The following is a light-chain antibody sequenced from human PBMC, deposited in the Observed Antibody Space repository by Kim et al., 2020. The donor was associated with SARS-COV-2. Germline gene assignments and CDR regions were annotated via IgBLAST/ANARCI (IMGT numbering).Light chain of an antibody. V-gene: IGLV2-14*03. Sequence: GQSITISCTGTSSDVGGYNYVSWYQQHPGKAHKLMIYDVSNRPSGVSNRFSGSKSGNTASLTISGLQDEDEADYYCSSYTSSSIVVFGGGTQLTVL. CDR2: DVS. J-gene: IGLJ2*01. CDR3: SSYTSSSIVV. CDR1: SSDVGGYNY.